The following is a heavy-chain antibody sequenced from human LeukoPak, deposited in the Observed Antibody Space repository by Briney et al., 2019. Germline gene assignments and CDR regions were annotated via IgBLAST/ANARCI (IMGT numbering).Heavy chain of an antibody. J-gene: IGHJ4*02. CDR3: ARDLPPYYFDY. Sequence: SVKVSCKASGGIFSSYTISWVRQAPGQGLEWMGRIIPILGIANYAQKFQGRVTITADKSTSTAYMDLSSLRSEDTAVYYCARDLPPYYFDYWGQGTLVTVSS. V-gene: IGHV1-69*04. CDR1: GGIFSSYT. CDR2: IIPILGIA.